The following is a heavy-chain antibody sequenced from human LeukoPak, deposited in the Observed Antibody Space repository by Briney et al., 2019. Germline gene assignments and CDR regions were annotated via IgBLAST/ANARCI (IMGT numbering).Heavy chain of an antibody. J-gene: IGHJ4*02. CDR2: INHSGST. CDR1: GGSFSGNY. V-gene: IGHV4-34*01. Sequence: PSETLSLTCAVFGGSFSGNYWSYIRQPPGKGLEWIGEINHSGSTNYNPSLKSRVTISVDTSKNQFSLMLTSVTAADTAVYCCARGSTTVPHYFDYWGQGTLVTVSS. CDR3: ARGSTTVPHYFDY. D-gene: IGHD4-17*01.